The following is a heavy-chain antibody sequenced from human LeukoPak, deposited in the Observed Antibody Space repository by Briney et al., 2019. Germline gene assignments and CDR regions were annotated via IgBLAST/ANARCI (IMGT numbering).Heavy chain of an antibody. CDR1: GXTFSSYA. J-gene: IGHJ4*02. CDR3: ARDLVDGYNRGIFDY. D-gene: IGHD5-24*01. V-gene: IGHV3-30-3*01. Sequence: GGSLRLSCAASGXTFSSYAMHWVRQAPGKGLEWVAVISYDGSNKYYADSVKGRFTISRDNSKNTLYLQMNSLRAEDTAVYYCARDLVDGYNRGIFDYWGQGTLVTVSS. CDR2: ISYDGSNK.